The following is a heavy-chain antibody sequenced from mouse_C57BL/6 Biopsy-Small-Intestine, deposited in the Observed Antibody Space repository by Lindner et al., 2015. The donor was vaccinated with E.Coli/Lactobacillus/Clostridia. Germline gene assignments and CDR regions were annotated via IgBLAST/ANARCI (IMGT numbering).Heavy chain of an antibody. CDR3: ARRLPYAMDY. V-gene: IGHV1-81*01. D-gene: IGHD2-4*01. CDR2: IYPTSGNI. Sequence: VQLQESGAELARPGXSVKLSCKASGYTFTSYGISWVKQRTGQGLEWIGEIYPTSGNIYYNEKFKGKATPTADKSSSTACVELRSLTSEDSAVYFCARRLPYAMDYWGQGTSVTVSS. CDR1: GYTFTSYG. J-gene: IGHJ4*01.